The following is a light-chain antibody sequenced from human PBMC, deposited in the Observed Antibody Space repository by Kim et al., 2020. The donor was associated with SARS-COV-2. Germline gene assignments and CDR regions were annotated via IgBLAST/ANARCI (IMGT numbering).Light chain of an antibody. V-gene: IGLV3-19*01. CDR1: SLRSSF. Sequence: ALGQTVNITCQGDSLRSSFASWYQQKPGQAPVLVSYGKNNRPSGSPDRFSASSSGNTASLTITGAQAEDEADYYCNSRDSSGNHLIFGTGTKVTVL. CDR3: NSRDSSGNHLI. CDR2: GKN. J-gene: IGLJ1*01.